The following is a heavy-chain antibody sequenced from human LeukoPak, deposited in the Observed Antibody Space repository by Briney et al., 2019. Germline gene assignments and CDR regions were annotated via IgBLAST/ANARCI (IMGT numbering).Heavy chain of an antibody. D-gene: IGHD3-3*01. CDR2: ISYDGSNK. Sequence: PGGSLRLSCAASGFTFSSYAMHWVRQAPGKGLEWVAVISYDGSNKYYADSVKGRFTISRDNSKNTLYLQMNSLRAEDTAVYYCARDGLEWLLSKYYYYYYMDVWGKGTTVTVSS. CDR1: GFTFSSYA. CDR3: ARDGLEWLLSKYYYYYYMDV. J-gene: IGHJ6*03. V-gene: IGHV3-30-3*01.